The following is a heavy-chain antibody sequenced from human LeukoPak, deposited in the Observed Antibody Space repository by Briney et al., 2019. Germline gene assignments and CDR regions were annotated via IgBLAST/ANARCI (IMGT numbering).Heavy chain of an antibody. J-gene: IGHJ3*02. D-gene: IGHD3-22*01. CDR1: GFTFSDYY. CDR2: ISSSGSTI. Sequence: GGSLRLSCAASGFTFSDYYMSWIRQAPGKGLEWVSYISSSGSTIYYADSVTGRFTISRDNAKNSLYLQMNSLRAEDTAVYYCARVSTYYYDSSGYPDAFDIWGQGTMVTVSS. V-gene: IGHV3-11*04. CDR3: ARVSTYYYDSSGYPDAFDI.